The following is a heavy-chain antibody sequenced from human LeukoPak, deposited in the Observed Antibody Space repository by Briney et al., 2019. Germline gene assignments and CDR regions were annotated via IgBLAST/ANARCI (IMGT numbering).Heavy chain of an antibody. CDR2: IYSGGST. Sequence: GGSLRLSCAASGFIFSDYYMGWVRQAPGKGLEWVSVIYSGGSTYYADSVKGRFTISRDNSKNTLYLQMNSLRAEDTAVYYCARGSSSWYDYWGQGTLVTVSS. J-gene: IGHJ4*02. CDR3: ARGSSSWYDY. CDR1: GFIFSDYY. D-gene: IGHD6-13*01. V-gene: IGHV3-53*01.